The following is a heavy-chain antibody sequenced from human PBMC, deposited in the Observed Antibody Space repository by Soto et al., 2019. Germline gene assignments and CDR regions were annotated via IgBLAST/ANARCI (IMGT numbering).Heavy chain of an antibody. D-gene: IGHD2-2*01. J-gene: IGHJ5*02. CDR3: GRATGYCSSTSCPPMESFWFDP. V-gene: IGHV4-31*03. Sequence: QVQLQESGPGLVKPSQTLSLTCTVSGGSISGGDNYWSWIRQHPGKGLEWIGYIHYSGNTYYNPSLERRVTISVDTSKNQVSLKLSSVTAADTAVYYCGRATGYCSSTSCPPMESFWFDPWGQGTLVTVSS. CDR2: IHYSGNT. CDR1: GGSISGGDNY.